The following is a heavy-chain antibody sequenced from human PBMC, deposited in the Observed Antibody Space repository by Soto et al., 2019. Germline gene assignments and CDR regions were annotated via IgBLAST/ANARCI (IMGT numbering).Heavy chain of an antibody. D-gene: IGHD4-4*01. CDR1: GGSISSGDYK. Sequence: QVQLQESGPGLVKPSQTLSLTCTVSGGSISSGDYKWSWIRQPPGKGLEWIGYIYYSGYNYNNPSLKRRVTMSVDTSKNLFSLKLSSVTAADTAVYYCARSDNYFPFEYWGQGTLVTVSS. V-gene: IGHV4-30-4*01. CDR2: IYYSGYN. CDR3: ARSDNYFPFEY. J-gene: IGHJ4*02.